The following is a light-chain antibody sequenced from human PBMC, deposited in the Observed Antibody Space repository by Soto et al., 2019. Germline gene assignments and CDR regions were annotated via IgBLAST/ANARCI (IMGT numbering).Light chain of an antibody. CDR1: SSDVGGYNY. Sequence: QSALTQPASVSGSHGQSITISCTGTSSDVGGYNYVSWYQQHPGKAPKLMIYEVSNRPSGVSNRFSGSKSGNTASLTISGLQAEDEADYYCSSYTSSGTLGVFGTGTKLTVL. CDR3: SSYTSSGTLGV. V-gene: IGLV2-14*01. J-gene: IGLJ1*01. CDR2: EVS.